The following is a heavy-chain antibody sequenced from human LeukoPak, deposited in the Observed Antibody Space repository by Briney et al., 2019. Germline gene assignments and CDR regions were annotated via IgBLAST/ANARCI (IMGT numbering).Heavy chain of an antibody. D-gene: IGHD6-6*01. V-gene: IGHV4-4*07. J-gene: IGHJ4*02. Sequence: SETLSPTCTVSGGSISRNYRSWIRQPAGKGLEWIGRIYTTGSTNYNPSHKSRVTISVDKSKKQLSLRLTSVTAADTAVYYRAREPQKYSASESYFLFWGQGTVVTVSS. CDR3: AREPQKYSASESYFLF. CDR1: GGSISRNY. CDR2: IYTTGST.